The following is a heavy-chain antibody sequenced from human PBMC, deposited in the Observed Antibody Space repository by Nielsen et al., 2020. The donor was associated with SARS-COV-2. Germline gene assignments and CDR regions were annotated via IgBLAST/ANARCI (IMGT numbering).Heavy chain of an antibody. J-gene: IGHJ5*02. CDR3: TTDQTTYYDFWSGYGAQP. V-gene: IGHV3-15*01. CDR1: GFTFSNAW. Sequence: GESLKISCAASGFTFSNAWMSWVRQAPGKGLEWVGRIKSKTDGGTTDYAAPVKGRFTISRDDSKNTLYLQMNSLKTEDTAVYYCTTDQTTYYDFWSGYGAQPWGQGTLVTVSS. CDR2: IKSKTDGGTT. D-gene: IGHD3-3*01.